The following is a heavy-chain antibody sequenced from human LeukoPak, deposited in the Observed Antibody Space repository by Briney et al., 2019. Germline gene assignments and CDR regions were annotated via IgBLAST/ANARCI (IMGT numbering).Heavy chain of an antibody. CDR2: IYYSGST. Sequence: PSETLSLTCTVSGGSISSYYWSWIRQPPGKGLEWIGYIYYSGSTNYNPSLKSRVTISVDTSRNQFSLKLSSVTAADTAVYYCARGHPKSREDYYYYMDVWGKGTTVTVSS. J-gene: IGHJ6*03. CDR1: GGSISSYY. CDR3: ARGHPKSREDYYYYMDV. D-gene: IGHD1-26*01. V-gene: IGHV4-59*12.